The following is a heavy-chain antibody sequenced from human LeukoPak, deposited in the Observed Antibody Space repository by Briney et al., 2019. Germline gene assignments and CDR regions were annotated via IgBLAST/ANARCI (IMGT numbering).Heavy chain of an antibody. CDR3: ARRSAGPRGDYYYYYMDV. D-gene: IGHD3-10*01. CDR2: IYYSGST. Sequence: PSETLSLTCTVSGGSISSSSYYWGWIRQPPGKGLEWIGSIYYSGSTYYNPSLKSRVTISVDTSKNQFSLKLSSVTAADTAVYYCARRSAGPRGDYYYYYMDVWGKGTTVTISS. CDR1: GGSISSSSYY. V-gene: IGHV4-39*07. J-gene: IGHJ6*03.